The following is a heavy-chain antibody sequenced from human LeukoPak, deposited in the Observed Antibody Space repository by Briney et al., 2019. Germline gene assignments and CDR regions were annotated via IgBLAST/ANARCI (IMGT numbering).Heavy chain of an antibody. Sequence: GGSLRLSCAASGFIVSSYVMNWVRLTPGKGLEWVSTMNTNGATYYADSVKGRFTVSRDNSKNTLFLFMNSLRDEDTAIYYCASEMYYFDHWGQGTLVPVSS. CDR1: GFIVSSYV. V-gene: IGHV3-23*01. D-gene: IGHD5-24*01. J-gene: IGHJ4*02. CDR3: ASEMYYFDH. CDR2: MNTNGAT.